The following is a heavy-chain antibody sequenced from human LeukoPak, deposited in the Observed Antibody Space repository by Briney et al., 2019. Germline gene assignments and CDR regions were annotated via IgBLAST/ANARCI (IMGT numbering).Heavy chain of an antibody. J-gene: IGHJ4*02. CDR3: AGQYYYGSGTFDY. Sequence: SETLSLTCTVSGGSISSYYWSWIRQPPGKGLEWVGYIYYSGSTNYNPSLKSRVTISVDTSKNQFSLKLSFVTAADTAVYYCAGQYYYGSGTFDYWGQGTLVTVSS. D-gene: IGHD3-10*01. CDR2: IYYSGST. V-gene: IGHV4-59*01. CDR1: GGSISSYY.